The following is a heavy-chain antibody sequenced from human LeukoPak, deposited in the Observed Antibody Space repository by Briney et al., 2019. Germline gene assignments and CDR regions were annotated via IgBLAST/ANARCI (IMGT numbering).Heavy chain of an antibody. D-gene: IGHD6-19*01. Sequence: GGSLRLSCAASGFPFRSYSMNWVRQAPGKGLEWVSYISGSSGTRYYADSVKGRFTISRDNAKNSLYLQMNSLRAEDTAVYYCARAPYTSGWYRGDNDYWGQGTLVTVSS. CDR3: ARAPYTSGWYRGDNDY. CDR2: ISGSSGTR. J-gene: IGHJ4*02. CDR1: GFPFRSYS. V-gene: IGHV3-48*01.